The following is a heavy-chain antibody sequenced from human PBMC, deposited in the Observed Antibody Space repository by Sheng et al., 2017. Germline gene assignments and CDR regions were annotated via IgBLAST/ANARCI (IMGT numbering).Heavy chain of an antibody. CDR3: AKLNWFEGGRGDPGY. Sequence: EVQLLESGGDLVQPGGSLRLSCAASGFTCSNCDMNWVRQAPGKGLEWVSGISNSGDGAYYADSVKGRFTISRYNSKNMVYLQMNSLRAEDTALYYCAKLNWFEGGRGDPGYWDQGTLVTVSS. CDR1: GFTCSNCD. J-gene: IGHJ4*02. D-gene: IGHD3-10*01. CDR2: ISNSGDGA. V-gene: IGHV3-23*01.